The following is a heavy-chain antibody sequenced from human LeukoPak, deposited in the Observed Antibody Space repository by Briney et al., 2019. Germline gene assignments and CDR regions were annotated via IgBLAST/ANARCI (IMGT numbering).Heavy chain of an antibody. CDR1: GFTFSSYS. CDR3: ARDPTYYYDSSGPYFDY. V-gene: IGHV3-21*01. CDR2: ISSSSSYI. Sequence: GGSLRLSCAASGFTFSSYSMNWVRQAPGKGLEWVSSISSSSSYIYYADSVKGRFTISRDNAKNTLYLQMNGLRAEDTAVYYCARDPTYYYDSSGPYFDYWGQGTLVTVSS. J-gene: IGHJ4*02. D-gene: IGHD3-22*01.